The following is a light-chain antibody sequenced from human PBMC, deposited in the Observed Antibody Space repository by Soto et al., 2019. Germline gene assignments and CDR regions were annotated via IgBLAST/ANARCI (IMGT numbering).Light chain of an antibody. V-gene: IGLV2-14*01. CDR2: GVK. J-gene: IGLJ1*01. Sequence: QSVLTQPASVSGSPGQSITISCTGSGRDIGAYDYVSWYQQHPGKAPKLLIYGVKNRPSGVSYRFSASKSAFTASLTISGLQAEDEPNYYCSSYTTSYFYVFGPGTKVTVL. CDR1: GRDIGAYDY. CDR3: SSYTTSYFYV.